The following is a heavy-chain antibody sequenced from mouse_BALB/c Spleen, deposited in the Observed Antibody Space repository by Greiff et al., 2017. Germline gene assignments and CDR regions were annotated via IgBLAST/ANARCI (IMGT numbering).Heavy chain of an antibody. J-gene: IGHJ3*01. CDR3: ARGGYDADFAY. V-gene: IGHV1-7*01. CDR2: INPSTGYT. Sequence: QVQLQQSGAELAKPGASVKMSCKASGYTFTSYWMHWVKQRPGQGLEWIGYINPSTGYTEYNQKFKDKATLTADKSSSTAYMQLSSLTSEDSAVYYCARGGYDADFAYWGQGTLVTVSA. CDR1: GYTFTSYW. D-gene: IGHD2-14*01.